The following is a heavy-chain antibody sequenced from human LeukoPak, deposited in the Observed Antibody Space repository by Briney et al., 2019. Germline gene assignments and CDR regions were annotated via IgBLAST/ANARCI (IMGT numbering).Heavy chain of an antibody. J-gene: IGHJ3*02. V-gene: IGHV4-59*01. CDR3: ARDRGDAFDI. Sequence: SETLSLTCTVSGGSISSYYWSGIRQPPGKGLEWIGYIYYSGSTNYNPSLESRVTISVDTSKNQFSLKLSSVTAADTAVYYCARDRGDAFDIWGQGTMVTVSS. CDR1: GGSISSYY. CDR2: IYYSGST.